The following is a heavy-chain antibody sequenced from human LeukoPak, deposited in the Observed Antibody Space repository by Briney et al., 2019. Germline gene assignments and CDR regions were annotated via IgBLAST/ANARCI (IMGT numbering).Heavy chain of an antibody. CDR3: AREEYSVRRGARLDH. CDR2: INSDGSST. Sequence: GSLSLSCAASGFTFNNYWMHWVRQAPGKGLVWVSRINSDGSSTGYAASVRGRFTISRDTAKNTLYLQMNSVRVEDTAMYYCAREEYSVRRGARLDHWGQGTLVIVSS. J-gene: IGHJ4*02. V-gene: IGHV3-74*01. CDR1: GFTFNNYW. D-gene: IGHD4-11*01.